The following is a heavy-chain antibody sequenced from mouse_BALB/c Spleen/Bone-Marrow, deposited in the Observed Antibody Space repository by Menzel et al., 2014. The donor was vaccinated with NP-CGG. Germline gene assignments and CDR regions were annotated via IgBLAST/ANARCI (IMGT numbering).Heavy chain of an antibody. CDR3: TRYYRYDYWYFDV. Sequence: EVQRVESGPELVKPGASMKVSCKASGYSFTDYNMYCVKQSHGKSLEWIGYIDPYNGDTTYNQKFKGKATLTVDKSSSTAFIHLNSLTSEDSAVYYCTRYYRYDYWYFDVWGTGTTVTVSS. D-gene: IGHD2-14*01. J-gene: IGHJ1*03. CDR2: IDPYNGDT. V-gene: IGHV1S135*01. CDR1: GYSFTDYN.